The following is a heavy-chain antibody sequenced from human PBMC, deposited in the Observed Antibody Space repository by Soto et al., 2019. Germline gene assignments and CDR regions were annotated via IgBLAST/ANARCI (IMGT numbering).Heavy chain of an antibody. CDR3: AKERVRDFDG. J-gene: IGHJ4*02. Sequence: VQLVESGGGLVRPGGSLRLSCEASGFTFDDHAMHWVRQAPGKGLEWISAITWNSVALDYAESVKGRFTISRDNAKNSLYLQMNSFRPEDTALYYCAKERVRDFDGWGQGTLVTVSS. CDR2: ITWNSVAL. D-gene: IGHD3-9*01. V-gene: IGHV3-9*01. CDR1: GFTFDDHA.